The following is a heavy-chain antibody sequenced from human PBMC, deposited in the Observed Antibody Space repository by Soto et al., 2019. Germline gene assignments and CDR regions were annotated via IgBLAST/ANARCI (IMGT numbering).Heavy chain of an antibody. J-gene: IGHJ6*02. CDR1: GGSISSYY. CDR3: ARVSGGPPLHRSHSGSYPLHYYGMDV. Sequence: ASETLSLTCTVSGGSISSYYWSWIRQPPGKGLEWIGYIYYSGSTNYNPSLKSRVTISVDTSKNQFSLKLSSVTAADTAVYYCARVSGGPPLHRSHSGSYPLHYYGMDVWGQGTTVTVSS. CDR2: IYYSGST. V-gene: IGHV4-59*01. D-gene: IGHD3-10*01.